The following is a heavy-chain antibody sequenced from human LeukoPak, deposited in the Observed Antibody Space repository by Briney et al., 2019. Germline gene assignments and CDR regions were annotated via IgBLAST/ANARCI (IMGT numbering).Heavy chain of an antibody. CDR1: GGFIGTFY. V-gene: IGHV4-59*01. J-gene: IGHJ5*02. CDR2: VYYSGTT. Sequence: PSETLSLTCTVSGGFIGTFYWSWIRQPPGKGLEWIGYVYYSGTTNYNPSLKSRLSMSVDTSKNQFSLNLSSVTAADTGVYFCARVDYGTATNWFDPWGQGILVTVSS. CDR3: ARVDYGTATNWFDP. D-gene: IGHD4/OR15-4a*01.